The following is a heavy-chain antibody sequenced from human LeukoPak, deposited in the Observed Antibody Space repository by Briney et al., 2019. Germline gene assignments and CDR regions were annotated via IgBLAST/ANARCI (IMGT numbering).Heavy chain of an antibody. CDR1: GYTFTSYG. D-gene: IGHD3-22*01. V-gene: IGHV1-18*01. Sequence: ASVKVSCKASGYTFTSYGISWVRQAPGQGLEWMGWISAYNGNTNYAQKLQGRVTMTTDTSTSTAYMELRSLRSDDTAVYYRAREFLDDSSGYYQHDAFDIWGQGTMVTVSS. CDR2: ISAYNGNT. J-gene: IGHJ3*02. CDR3: AREFLDDSSGYYQHDAFDI.